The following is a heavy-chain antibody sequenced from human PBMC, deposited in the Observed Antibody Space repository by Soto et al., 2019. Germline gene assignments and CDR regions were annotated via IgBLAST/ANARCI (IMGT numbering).Heavy chain of an antibody. D-gene: IGHD3-3*01. J-gene: IGHJ4*02. CDR2: INHSGST. Sequence: PSETLSLTCAVYGGSFSGYYWSWIRQPPWKGLEWIGEINHSGSTNYNPSLKSRVTISVDTSKNQFSLKLSSVTAADTAVYYCARVLRFLEWSPAQTYYFDYWGQGTLVTVSS. CDR1: GGSFSGYY. V-gene: IGHV4-34*01. CDR3: ARVLRFLEWSPAQTYYFDY.